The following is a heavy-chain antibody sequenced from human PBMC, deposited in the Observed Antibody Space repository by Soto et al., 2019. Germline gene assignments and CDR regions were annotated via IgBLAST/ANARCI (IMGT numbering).Heavy chain of an antibody. J-gene: IGHJ5*02. D-gene: IGHD6-6*01. CDR2: IYYSGST. Sequence: NLSLTCTVSGVSISSGDYYWSWIRQPPGKGLEWIGYIYYSGSTYYNPSLKSRVTISVDTSKNQFSLKLSSVTAADTAVYYCARERPDGARLDPWGQGTLVTVSS. CDR3: ARERPDGARLDP. V-gene: IGHV4-30-4*01. CDR1: GVSISSGDYY.